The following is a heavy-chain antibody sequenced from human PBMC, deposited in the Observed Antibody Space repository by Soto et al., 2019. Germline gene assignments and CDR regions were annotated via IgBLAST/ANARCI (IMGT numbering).Heavy chain of an antibody. D-gene: IGHD6-6*01. CDR3: ARYSSSYFDY. CDR1: GYSISSGYY. Sequence: PSETLSLTCAVSGYSISSGYYWGWIRQPPGKGLEWIGYLYHSGISDYNPSLKSRVTISVDTSKSQFSLKVRSVTAADTAVYYCARYSSSYFDYWGQGSRVTVSS. J-gene: IGHJ4*02. V-gene: IGHV4-38-2*01. CDR2: LYHSGIS.